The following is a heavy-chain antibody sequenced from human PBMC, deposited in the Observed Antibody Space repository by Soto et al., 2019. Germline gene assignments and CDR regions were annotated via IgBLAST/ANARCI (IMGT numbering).Heavy chain of an antibody. CDR1: GFTFDLNG. D-gene: IGHD3-10*01. CDR3: ARDRGAGRENYFGMDV. CDR2: ISYDGSDK. J-gene: IGHJ6*02. Sequence: GGSLRLSCVASGFTFDLNGLHWVRQAPGKGLEWVTVISYDGSDKYYADSLKGRVTVSRDNSNNTLYLHMDSLRTEDTAIYYCARDRGAGRENYFGMDVWGQGTTVTVSS. V-gene: IGHV3-30-3*01.